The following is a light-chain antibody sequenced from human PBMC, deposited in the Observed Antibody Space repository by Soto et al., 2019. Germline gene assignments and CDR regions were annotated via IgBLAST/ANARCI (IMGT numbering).Light chain of an antibody. CDR2: DVS. CDR1: QSVSAY. V-gene: IGKV3-11*01. CDR3: QQRSTWLYT. J-gene: IGKJ2*01. Sequence: DIVLTQSPATLSLSPGERVTLSCSTSQSVSAYLAWYRQKPGQAPRLLIHDVSSRATYVPARFSGSGSGTHFTLTISSLEPADFATYHCQQRSTWLYTSGQVTRLEI.